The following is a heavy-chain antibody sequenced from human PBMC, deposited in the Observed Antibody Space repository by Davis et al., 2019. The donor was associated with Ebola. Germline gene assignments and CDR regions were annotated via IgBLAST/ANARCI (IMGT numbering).Heavy chain of an antibody. V-gene: IGHV3-23*01. CDR2: ISGSGTGT. D-gene: IGHD1-1*01. J-gene: IGHJ5*02. Sequence: PGGSLRLSCAASGFTLISYSMTWVRQAPGKGLEWVSGISGSGTGTYYADSVKGRFTFSRDTSMNTLYLQMNSLRAEDTAVYYCAKSAGTPGWFGPWGQGTLVTVSS. CDR1: GFTLISYS. CDR3: AKSAGTPGWFGP.